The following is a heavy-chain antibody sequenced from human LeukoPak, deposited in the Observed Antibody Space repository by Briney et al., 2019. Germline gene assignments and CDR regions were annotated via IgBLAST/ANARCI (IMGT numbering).Heavy chain of an antibody. CDR1: GFTLNAYL. Sequence: GGSLRLSCAASGFTLNAYLMSWVRQAPGRGLEWVANTQKDGNEENYLDSVKGRFTVSRDNAKNSMYLQMNSLRGEDTAVYYCARGVEPLAANTLAYWGQGTLVTVSS. CDR2: TQKDGNEE. V-gene: IGHV3-7*01. CDR3: ARGVEPLAANTLAY. J-gene: IGHJ4*02. D-gene: IGHD1-14*01.